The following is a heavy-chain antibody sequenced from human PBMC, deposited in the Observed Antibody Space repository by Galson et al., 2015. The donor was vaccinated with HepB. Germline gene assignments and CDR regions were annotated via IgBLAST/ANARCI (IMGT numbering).Heavy chain of an antibody. CDR2: IWPGDSDT. V-gene: IGHV5-51*03. J-gene: IGHJ4*02. CDR3: AKLVLGTDY. D-gene: IGHD7-27*01. Sequence: QSGAEVKKPGESLKISCKGSGYSFTSYWIGWVRQMPGKGLEWMGIIWPGDSDTKYSTSFEGQFTISADKSINTVYLQWTSLKASDTAIYYCAKLVLGTDYWGQGAQVTVSS. CDR1: GYSFTSYW.